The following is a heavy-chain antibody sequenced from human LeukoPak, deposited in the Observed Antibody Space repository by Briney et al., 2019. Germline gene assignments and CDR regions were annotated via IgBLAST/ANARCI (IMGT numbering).Heavy chain of an antibody. Sequence: GASVKVSCKASGYTFTTYDINWVRQTTGQGLEWMGWMNPHSGNTGYAQNFQGRVTMTRNTSIGTAYMELSSLRSEDTAVYYCARGFRSDSSGRKFDCWGQGTLVTVSS. V-gene: IGHV1-8*01. CDR3: ARGFRSDSSGRKFDC. CDR2: MNPHSGNT. D-gene: IGHD3-22*01. J-gene: IGHJ4*02. CDR1: GYTFTTYD.